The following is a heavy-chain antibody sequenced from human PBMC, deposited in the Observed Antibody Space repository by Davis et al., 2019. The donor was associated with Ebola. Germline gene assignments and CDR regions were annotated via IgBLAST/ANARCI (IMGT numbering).Heavy chain of an antibody. CDR2: ITSDGSST. V-gene: IGHV3-74*01. J-gene: IGHJ4*02. D-gene: IGHD7-27*01. Sequence: GESLKISCAVSGFTFSSYWMHWVRQGPGKGLVWVSRITSDGSSTNYADSVKGRFTISRDNAKNSLYLQMNSLRDEDTAVYYCARGPVNWGFGYWGQGTLVTVSS. CDR3: ARGPVNWGFGY. CDR1: GFTFSSYW.